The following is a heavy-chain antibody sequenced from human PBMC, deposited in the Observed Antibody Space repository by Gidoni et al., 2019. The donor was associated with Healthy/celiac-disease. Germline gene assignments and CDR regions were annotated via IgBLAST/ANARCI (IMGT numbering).Heavy chain of an antibody. J-gene: IGHJ5*02. CDR2: IKQDGSEK. D-gene: IGHD3-3*01. V-gene: IGHV3-7*01. CDR1: GFTFSSYW. CDR3: ARGNYDFWSGYYNNWFDP. Sequence: EVQLVESGGGLVQPGGSLRLSCAASGFTFSSYWMSWVRQAPGKGLEWVANIKQDGSEKYYVDSVKGRFTISRDNAKNSLYLQMNSLRAEDTAVYYCARGNYDFWSGYYNNWFDPWGQGTLVTVSS.